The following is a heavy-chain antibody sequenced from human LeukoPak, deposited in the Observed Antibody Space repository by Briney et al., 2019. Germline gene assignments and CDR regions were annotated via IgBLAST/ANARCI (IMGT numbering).Heavy chain of an antibody. J-gene: IGHJ4*02. CDR1: GFTFSSYW. Sequence: GGSLRLSCAASGFTFSSYWMSWVRQAPGKGLEWVADIKQDGSEKYYVDSVKGRFTISRDDAKNSLYLQMNSLRAEDTAVYYCARGGRSYDSTGYYYDYYFDYWGQGTLVTVSS. CDR2: IKQDGSEK. V-gene: IGHV3-7*01. D-gene: IGHD3-22*01. CDR3: ARGGRSYDSTGYYYDYYFDY.